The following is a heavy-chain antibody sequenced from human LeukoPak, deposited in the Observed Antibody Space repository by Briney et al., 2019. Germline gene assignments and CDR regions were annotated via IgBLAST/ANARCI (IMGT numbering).Heavy chain of an antibody. D-gene: IGHD3-22*01. CDR1: GGCISSYY. J-gene: IGHJ4*02. Sequence: SETLSLTCTVSGGCISSYYWSWIREPPGKGLEWIGYIYYGGSTDYNPSLKSRVTISKDTSKTQFSLRLSSVTAADTAVYYCARARLDSSGRFDYWGQGTLVTVSS. CDR2: IYYGGST. V-gene: IGHV4-59*01. CDR3: ARARLDSSGRFDY.